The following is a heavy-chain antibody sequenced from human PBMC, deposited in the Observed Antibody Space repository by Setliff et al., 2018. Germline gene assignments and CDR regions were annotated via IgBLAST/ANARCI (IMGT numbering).Heavy chain of an antibody. Sequence: SETLSLTCTVSGGSISSYYWSWIRQPAGKGLEWIGHIYIGGSANYNHSLKSRVTMSIDTSKNQFSLKLNSVTAADMAVYYCAREQWLDPPGYYYMDVWAKGPTVTVSS. J-gene: IGHJ6*03. D-gene: IGHD6-19*01. CDR2: IYIGGSA. CDR1: GGSISSYY. V-gene: IGHV4-4*07. CDR3: AREQWLDPPGYYYMDV.